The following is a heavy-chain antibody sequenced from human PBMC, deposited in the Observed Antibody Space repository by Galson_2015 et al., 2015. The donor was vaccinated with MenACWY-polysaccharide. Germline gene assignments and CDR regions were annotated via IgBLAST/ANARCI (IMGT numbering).Heavy chain of an antibody. CDR2: ISSSGGNT. Sequence: QAPGKGLEWVSTISSSGGNTYYADSVKGRFTISRDNSKNTLYLQMNSLRAEDTAVYYCARQTARRYSAALDIWGQGTMVTVSS. CDR3: ARQTARRYSAALDI. V-gene: IGHV3-23*01. D-gene: IGHD1-14*01. J-gene: IGHJ3*02.